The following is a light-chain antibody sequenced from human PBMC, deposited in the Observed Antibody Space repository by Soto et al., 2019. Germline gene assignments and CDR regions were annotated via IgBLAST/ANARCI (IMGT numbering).Light chain of an antibody. CDR3: QTWGTGTPWV. Sequence: QPVLTQSPSASASLGASVKLTCTLSSGHCNYAIAWHQQQPEKGPRYLMKLNSDGSHSKGDGIPDRFSGSSSGAERYLTISSLQSEDEADYYCQTWGTGTPWVFGGGTKLTVL. V-gene: IGLV4-69*01. CDR1: SGHCNYA. J-gene: IGLJ3*02. CDR2: LNSDGSH.